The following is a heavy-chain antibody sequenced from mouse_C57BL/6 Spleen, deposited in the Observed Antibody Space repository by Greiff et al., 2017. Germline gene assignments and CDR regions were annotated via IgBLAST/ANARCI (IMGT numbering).Heavy chain of an antibody. CDR2: IDPNSGGT. CDR1: GYTFTSYW. J-gene: IGHJ2*01. Sequence: QVQLQQPGAELVKPGASVKLSCKASGYTFTSYWMHWVKQRPGRGLGWIGRIDPNSGGTKYNEKFKSKATLTVDKPSSTAYMQLSRLTSEDSAVYYCARWVITTVVGFDYWGQGTTLTVSS. D-gene: IGHD1-1*01. V-gene: IGHV1-72*01. CDR3: ARWVITTVVGFDY.